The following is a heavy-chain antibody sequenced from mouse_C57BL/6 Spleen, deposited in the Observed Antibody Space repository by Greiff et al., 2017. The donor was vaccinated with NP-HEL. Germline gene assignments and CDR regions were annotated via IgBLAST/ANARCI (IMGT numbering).Heavy chain of an antibody. CDR1: GFSLTSYG. CDR2: IWSGGST. D-gene: IGHD1-1*01. CDR3: AREMGSSFAY. Sequence: VMLVESGPGLVQPSQSLSITCTVSGFSLTSYGVHWVRQSPGKGLEWLGVIWSGGSTDYNAAFISRLSISKDNSKSQVFFKMNSLQADDTAIYYCAREMGSSFAYWGQGTLVTVS. V-gene: IGHV2-2*01. J-gene: IGHJ3*01.